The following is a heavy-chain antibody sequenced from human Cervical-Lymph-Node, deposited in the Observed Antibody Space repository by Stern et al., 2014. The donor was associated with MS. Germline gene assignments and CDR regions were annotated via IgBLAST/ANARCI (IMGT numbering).Heavy chain of an antibody. J-gene: IGHJ3*02. CDR2: ISGYNGNR. CDR1: GYTFTNYG. V-gene: IGHV1-18*01. Sequence: QMQLVQSGAEVKKPGASVKVSCKASGYTFTNYGISWVRQAPGQGLEWMGWISGYNGNRNYAQKLQGRVTMTTETSTSTAYMELNDTAVYYCARDDIWGQGTMVTVSS. CDR3: ARDDI.